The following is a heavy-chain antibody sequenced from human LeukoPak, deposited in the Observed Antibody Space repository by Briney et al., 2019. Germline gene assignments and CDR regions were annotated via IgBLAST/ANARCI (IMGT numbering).Heavy chain of an antibody. CDR2: IDTSGNT. V-gene: IGHV4-4*07. D-gene: IGHD6-13*01. J-gene: IGHJ2*01. CDR3: ARVSSSWYQDWYFDL. Sequence: SETLSLTCTVSGGSISSYYWSWIRQPAGKGLEWIGRIDTSGNTNYNPSLKSRVTMSVGTSKNQFSLKLSSVTAADTAVYYCARVSSSWYQDWYFDLWGRGTLVTVSS. CDR1: GGSISSYY.